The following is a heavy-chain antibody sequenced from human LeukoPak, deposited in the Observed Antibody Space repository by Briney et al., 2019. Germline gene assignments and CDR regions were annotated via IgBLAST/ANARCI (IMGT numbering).Heavy chain of an antibody. CDR2: INHSGST. D-gene: IGHD3-16*01. CDR1: GGSFSGYY. CDR3: ARDRLGVFDY. Sequence: PSETLSLTCAVYGGSFSGYYWSWIRQPPGKGLEWIGEINHSGSTNYNPSLKSRVTISVDTSKNQFSLKLSSVTAADTAVYYCARDRLGVFDYWGQGTLVTVSS. J-gene: IGHJ4*02. V-gene: IGHV4-34*01.